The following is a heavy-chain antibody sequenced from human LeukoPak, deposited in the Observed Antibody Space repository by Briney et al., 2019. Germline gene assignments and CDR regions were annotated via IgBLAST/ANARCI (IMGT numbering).Heavy chain of an antibody. CDR1: GGTFSSYT. CDR2: IIPILGIA. D-gene: IGHD1-14*01. Sequence: ASVKVSCKASGGTFSSYTISWVRQAPGQGPEWMGRIIPILGIANYAQKFQGRVTITADKSTSTAYMELISLRSEDTAVYYCARGMTDSDYYYYMDVWGKGTTVTVSS. V-gene: IGHV1-69*02. CDR3: ARGMTDSDYYYYMDV. J-gene: IGHJ6*03.